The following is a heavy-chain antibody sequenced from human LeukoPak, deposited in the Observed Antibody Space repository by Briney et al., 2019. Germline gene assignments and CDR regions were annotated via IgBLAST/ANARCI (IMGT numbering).Heavy chain of an antibody. CDR2: IYSTGST. CDR1: GDSIITYY. V-gene: IGHV4-4*07. J-gene: IGHJ4*02. CDR3: ARDAGNYRSGGLDY. Sequence: TSETLSLTCSVSGDSIITYYWSWIRQPAGEGLEWIGRIYSTGSTNYNPSLKSRVTMSVDTSKNQFSLKLSSVTAADTAVYYCARDAGNYRSGGLDYWGQGTLVTVSS. D-gene: IGHD3-10*01.